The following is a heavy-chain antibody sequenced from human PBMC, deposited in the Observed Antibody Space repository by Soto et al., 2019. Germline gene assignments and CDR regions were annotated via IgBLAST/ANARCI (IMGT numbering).Heavy chain of an antibody. V-gene: IGHV3-23*01. J-gene: IGHJ3*02. CDR3: AKDLEVYCSSASCYGDAFDI. CDR1: GFTFSSYA. CDR2: ISGSGGRT. Sequence: GGSLRLSCAASGFTFSSYAMSWVRQAPGKGLEWVSAISGSGGRTYYADSVKGRFTISRDNSMNALWLQMNSLRAEDTAVYYCAKDLEVYCSSASCYGDAFDIWGQGTMVTVSS. D-gene: IGHD2-2*01.